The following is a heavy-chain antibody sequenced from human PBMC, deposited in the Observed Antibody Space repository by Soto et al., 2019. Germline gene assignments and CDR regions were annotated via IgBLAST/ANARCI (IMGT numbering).Heavy chain of an antibody. CDR2: SSATGAGT. J-gene: IGHJ4*02. D-gene: IGHD1-7*01. V-gene: IGHV3-23*01. CDR3: AKDRRAGGNYGFYSDF. Sequence: PGGSLRLSCAASGFTFCSYGMTWVRQAPGKGLEWVSFSSATGAGTYYADSVKGRFTISRDNSKNTLYLQMTSLRADDTAVYYCAKDRRAGGNYGFYSDFWGQGALVTVPQ. CDR1: GFTFCSYG.